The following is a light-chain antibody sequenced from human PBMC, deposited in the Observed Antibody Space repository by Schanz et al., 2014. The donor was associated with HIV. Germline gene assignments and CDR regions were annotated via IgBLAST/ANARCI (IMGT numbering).Light chain of an antibody. CDR1: SSNIGADFD. CDR2: DNT. V-gene: IGLV1-40*01. J-gene: IGLJ2*01. CDR3: ATWDISLNGPV. Sequence: QSVLAQPLSVSGAPGQRVTISCTGSSSNIGADFDVHWYQLLPGTAPKLLIFDNTNRPSGVPARFSGSKSASSASLAISGLQAEDEADYFCATWDISLNGPVFGGGTKLTVL.